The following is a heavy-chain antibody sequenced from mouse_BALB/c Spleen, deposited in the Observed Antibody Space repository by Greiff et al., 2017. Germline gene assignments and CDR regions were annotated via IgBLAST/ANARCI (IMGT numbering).Heavy chain of an antibody. J-gene: IGHJ2*01. D-gene: IGHD1-1*01. CDR1: GFTFNTYA. V-gene: IGHV10-1*02. CDR3: VREGRPNGSSYESYYFDY. Sequence: EVKLQESGGGLVQPKGSLKLSCAASGFTFNTYAMNWVRQAPGKGLEWVARIRSKSNNYATYYADSVKDRFTISRDDSQSMLYLQMNNLKTEDTAMYYCVREGRPNGSSYESYYFDYWGQGTTLTVSS. CDR2: IRSKSNNYAT.